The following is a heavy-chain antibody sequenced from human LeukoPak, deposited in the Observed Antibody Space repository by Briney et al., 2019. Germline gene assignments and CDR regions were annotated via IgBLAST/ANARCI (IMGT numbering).Heavy chain of an antibody. CDR1: GFTFSSYW. Sequence: GGSLRLSCAASGFTFSSYWMSWVRQAPGKGLEWVANIKQDGSEKQYVDSLKGRVTISRDNAKNSLYLEMNSLRAEDTAVYYCARASSSWFHDWGQGTLVTVSS. CDR3: ARASSSWFHD. J-gene: IGHJ4*02. CDR2: IKQDGSEK. V-gene: IGHV3-7*01. D-gene: IGHD6-13*01.